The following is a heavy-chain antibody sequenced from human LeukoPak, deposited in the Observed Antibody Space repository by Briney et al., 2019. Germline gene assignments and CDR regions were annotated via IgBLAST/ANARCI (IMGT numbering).Heavy chain of an antibody. CDR3: ARDFWP. CDR1: GGSMNSGGDY. CDR2: IYTGGRT. D-gene: IGHD3-3*01. V-gene: IGHV4-61*02. J-gene: IGHJ5*02. Sequence: SETLSLTCSVSGGSMNSGGDYWTRIRQPAGKQLEWIGLIYTGGRTNYNPSLESRVTISIDTSKNRFSLTLASVTVADTAVYYCARDFWPWGQGTLVTVSS.